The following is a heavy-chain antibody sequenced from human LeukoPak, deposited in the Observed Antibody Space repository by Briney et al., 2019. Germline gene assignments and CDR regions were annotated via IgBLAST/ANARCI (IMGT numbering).Heavy chain of an antibody. Sequence: PGGSLRLSCAASGFTFSSYSMNWVRQAPGKGLEWVSSISSSSSYIYYADSVKGRFTISRDNAKNSLYLQMYSLRAEDTAVYYCARGPRAGLRYWYFDLWGRGSLVTVSS. D-gene: IGHD2-21*02. CDR3: ARGPRAGLRYWYFDL. CDR2: ISSSSSYI. V-gene: IGHV3-21*01. CDR1: GFTFSSYS. J-gene: IGHJ2*01.